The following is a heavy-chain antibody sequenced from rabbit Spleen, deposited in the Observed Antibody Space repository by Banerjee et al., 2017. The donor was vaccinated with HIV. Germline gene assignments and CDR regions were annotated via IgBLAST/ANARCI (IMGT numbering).Heavy chain of an antibody. CDR3: ARDLAGVIGWNFNL. CDR2: IAGSSSGFT. CDR1: GFSFSSSDY. J-gene: IGHJ4*01. V-gene: IGHV1S40*01. Sequence: QSLEESGGGLVQPEGSLTLTCKASGFSFSSSDYICWVRQAPGKGLEWISCIAGSSSGFTYSATWATGRFTISRTASTTVTLQMTRLTAADTATYFCARDLAGVIGWNFNLWGPGTLVTVS. D-gene: IGHD4-1*01.